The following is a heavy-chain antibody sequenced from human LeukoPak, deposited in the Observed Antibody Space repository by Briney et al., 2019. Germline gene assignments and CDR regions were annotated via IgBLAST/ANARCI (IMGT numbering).Heavy chain of an antibody. D-gene: IGHD6-19*01. CDR3: ARQSSGWSVWFDS. CDR1: GYSFTSYW. V-gene: IGHV5-10-1*01. J-gene: IGHJ5*01. Sequence: GESLKIPCKGSGYSFTSYWISWVRQMPGKGLEWMGRIDPSDSYTDYSPSFQGHVTISADKSISTAYLQWSSLKASDTAMYYCARQSSGWSVWFDSWGQGTLVTVSS. CDR2: IDPSDSYT.